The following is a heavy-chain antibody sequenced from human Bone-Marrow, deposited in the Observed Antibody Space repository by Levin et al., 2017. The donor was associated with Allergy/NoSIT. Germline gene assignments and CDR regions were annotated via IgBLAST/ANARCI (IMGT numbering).Heavy chain of an antibody. CDR3: ARERGSSFSFDY. CDR1: GFPFSSYA. CDR2: ISYDGSNK. Sequence: LSLTCAASGFPFSSYAMHWVRQAPGKGLEWVAVISYDGSNKYYADSVKGRFTISRDNSKNTLYLQMNSLRAEDTAVYYCARERGSSFSFDYWGQGTLVTVSS. J-gene: IGHJ4*02. V-gene: IGHV3-30-3*01. D-gene: IGHD1-26*01.